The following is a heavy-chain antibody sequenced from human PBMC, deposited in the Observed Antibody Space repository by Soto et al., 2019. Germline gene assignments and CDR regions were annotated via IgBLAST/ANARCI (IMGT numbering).Heavy chain of an antibody. V-gene: IGHV4-30-2*01. D-gene: IGHD3-9*01. CDR3: ARAGGHYDILTGYQYYFDY. Sequence: SETLSLTCAVSGGSISSGGYSWSWIRQPPGKGLEWIGYIYHSGSTYYNPSLKSRVTISVDRSKNQFSLKLSSVTAADTAVYYCARAGGHYDILTGYQYYFDYWGQGTLVTVSS. CDR2: IYHSGST. CDR1: GGSISSGGYS. J-gene: IGHJ4*02.